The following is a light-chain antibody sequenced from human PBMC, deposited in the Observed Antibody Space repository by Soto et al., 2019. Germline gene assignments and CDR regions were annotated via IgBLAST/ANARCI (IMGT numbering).Light chain of an antibody. CDR1: SSDVGNYNL. J-gene: IGLJ1*01. V-gene: IGLV2-23*01. CDR2: EGS. Sequence: QSVLTQPASVSGSPGQSITISCTGISSDVGNYNLVSWYQQYPGRAPKLIIYEGSKRPSGVSNRFSGSKSGNTASLTISGLQAEDEADYYCCSYAGSSNSVFGTGTKVT. CDR3: CSYAGSSNSV.